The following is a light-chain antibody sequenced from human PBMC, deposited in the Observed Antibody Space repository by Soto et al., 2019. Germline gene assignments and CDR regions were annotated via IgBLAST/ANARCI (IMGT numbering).Light chain of an antibody. J-gene: IGLJ3*02. CDR3: GSYTSITTWV. CDR2: EGT. CDR1: SNDVGGYNF. V-gene: IGLV2-14*01. Sequence: QSALTQPASVSGSPGQSITISCTGTSNDVGGYNFVSWYQQHPGKAPKLMIYEGTHRPSGVSNRVSGSKSGNTASLTISGLQGEDEADYYCGSYTSITTWVFGGGTKVTV.